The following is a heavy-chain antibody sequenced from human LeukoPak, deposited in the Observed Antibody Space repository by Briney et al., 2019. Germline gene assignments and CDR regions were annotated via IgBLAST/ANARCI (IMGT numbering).Heavy chain of an antibody. Sequence: PGGSLRLSCAASGFTFSSYGMHWVRQAPGKGLEWVAVVSYDGSNKYYADPVKGRFTISRDNSKNTLYLQMNSLRAEDTAVYYCAKVGLPYCGGDCYSWYDYWGQGTLVTVSS. CDR2: VSYDGSNK. J-gene: IGHJ4*02. V-gene: IGHV3-30*18. CDR1: GFTFSSYG. CDR3: AKVGLPYCGGDCYSWYDY. D-gene: IGHD2-21*02.